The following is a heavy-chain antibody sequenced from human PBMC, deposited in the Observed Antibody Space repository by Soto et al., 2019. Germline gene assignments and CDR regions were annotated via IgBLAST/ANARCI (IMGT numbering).Heavy chain of an antibody. Sequence: QVQLVESGGGVVQPGRSLRLSCAASGFTFSSYGMHWVRQAPGKGLEWVAVISYDGSNKYYADSVKGRFTISRDNSKNTLYLQMNSLRAEDTAVYYCAKVGYSGSYFDCWGQGTLVTVSS. CDR3: AKVGYSGSYFDC. V-gene: IGHV3-30*18. D-gene: IGHD1-26*01. J-gene: IGHJ4*02. CDR1: GFTFSSYG. CDR2: ISYDGSNK.